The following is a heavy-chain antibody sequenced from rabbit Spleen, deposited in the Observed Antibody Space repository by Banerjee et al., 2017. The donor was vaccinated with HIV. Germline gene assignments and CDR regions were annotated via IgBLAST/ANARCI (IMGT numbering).Heavy chain of an antibody. CDR1: GFTFSSGHY. J-gene: IGHJ4*01. D-gene: IGHD3-1*01. CDR3: ARSGDGSHRVNL. CDR2: INTITGKS. V-gene: IGHV1S45*01. Sequence: QQQLEESGGGLVKPEGSLTLTCTASGFTFSSGHYMCWVRQAPGKGLEWIACINTITGKSVYASWAKGRFIMSRTSSTTVTLQMTSLTAADTATYFCARSGDGSHRVNLWGQGTLVTVS.